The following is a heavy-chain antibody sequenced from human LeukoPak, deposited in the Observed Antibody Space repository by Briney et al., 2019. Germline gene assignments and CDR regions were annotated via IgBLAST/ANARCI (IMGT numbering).Heavy chain of an antibody. V-gene: IGHV1-18*01. CDR3: ASYYDSSGYHWSDAFDI. CDR1: GYTFTSYG. J-gene: IGHJ3*02. CDR2: ISAYNGNT. D-gene: IGHD3-22*01. Sequence: ASVKVSCKASGYTFTSYGISWVRQAPGQGLEWMGWISAYNGNTNYAQKLQGRVTMTTDTSTSTAYMELRSLRSDDTAVYCCASYYDSSGYHWSDAFDIWGQGTMVTVSS.